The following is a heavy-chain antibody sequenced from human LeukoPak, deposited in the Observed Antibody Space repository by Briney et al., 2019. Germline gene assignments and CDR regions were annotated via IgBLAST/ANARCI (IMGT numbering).Heavy chain of an antibody. V-gene: IGHV4-30-2*01. CDR1: GGSISSGGYS. J-gene: IGHJ5*02. Sequence: PSQTLSLTCAVSGGSISSGGYSWSWIRQPPGKGLEWIGYIYHSGSTYCNPSLKSRVTISVDRSKNQFSLKLSSVTAADTAAYYCARDLDTWGQGTLVTVSS. CDR2: IYHSGST. CDR3: ARDLDT.